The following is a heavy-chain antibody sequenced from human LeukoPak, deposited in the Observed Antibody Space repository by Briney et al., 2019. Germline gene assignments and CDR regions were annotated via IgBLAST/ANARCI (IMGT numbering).Heavy chain of an antibody. Sequence: PSETLSLTCTVSGGSISSYYWSWLRQPAGKGLEWIGRIYTSGSTNYNPSLKSRVTMSVDTSKNQFSLKLSSVTAADTAVYYCARIVTEQWLIPDNDAFDIWGQGTMVTVSS. CDR1: GGSISSYY. D-gene: IGHD6-19*01. V-gene: IGHV4-4*07. CDR2: IYTSGST. J-gene: IGHJ3*02. CDR3: ARIVTEQWLIPDNDAFDI.